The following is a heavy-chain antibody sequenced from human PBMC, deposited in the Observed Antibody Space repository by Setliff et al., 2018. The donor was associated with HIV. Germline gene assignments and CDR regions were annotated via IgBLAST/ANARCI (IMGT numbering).Heavy chain of an antibody. CDR3: ARDDHYYDLGSIYSDWYFDL. Sequence: SVKVSCKASGGTFRKYSISWVRQAPGQGLEWMGGIIPIFGSTRYAQKFQDRVTITADESTDTVEMQLSSLTSEDTAVYYCARDDHYYDLGSIYSDWYFDLWDRGTQVTVS. CDR2: IIPIFGST. V-gene: IGHV1-69*13. CDR1: GGTFRKYS. D-gene: IGHD3-10*01. J-gene: IGHJ2*01.